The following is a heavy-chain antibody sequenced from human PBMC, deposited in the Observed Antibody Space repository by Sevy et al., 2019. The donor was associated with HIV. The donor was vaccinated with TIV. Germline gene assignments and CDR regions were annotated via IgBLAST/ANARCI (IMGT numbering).Heavy chain of an antibody. CDR3: VKEGYCSSTSCPRGAFDI. J-gene: IGHJ3*02. CDR1: GFTFSSYA. D-gene: IGHD2-2*01. V-gene: IGHV3-64D*06. CDR2: ISSNGGST. Sequence: GGSLRLSCSASGFTFSSYAMHWVRQAPGKGLEYVSAISSNGGSTYYADSVKGRFTTSRDNSKNTLYLQMSSLRAEDKTVYYCVKEGYCSSTSCPRGAFDIWGQGTMVTVSS.